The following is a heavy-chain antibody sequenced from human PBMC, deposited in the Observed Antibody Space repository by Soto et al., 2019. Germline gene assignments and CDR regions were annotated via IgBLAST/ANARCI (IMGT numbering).Heavy chain of an antibody. CDR2: VYGSGST. CDR1: GGSITGGGYQ. D-gene: IGHD3-10*01. CDR3: ARGEGRGGTFRFVF. Sequence: QLQLRESGSGRVKPSQTLTLECTVSGGSITGGGYQWSWIRQSPGKGLEWLGYVYGSGSTYFKPSLESRVTMSVNTSNNQFSLNLTSVTAADTAVYFCARGEGRGGTFRFVFWGQGLLVTVSS. V-gene: IGHV4-30-2*06. J-gene: IGHJ4*02.